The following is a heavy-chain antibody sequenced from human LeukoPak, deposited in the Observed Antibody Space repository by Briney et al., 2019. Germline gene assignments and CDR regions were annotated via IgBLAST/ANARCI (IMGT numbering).Heavy chain of an antibody. V-gene: IGHV4-31*03. CDR2: IYYSGRT. CDR3: ARERPDYGEDYFDY. J-gene: IGHJ4*02. D-gene: IGHD4-17*01. CDR1: GGSISSGGYY. Sequence: PSETLSLTCTVSGGSISSGGYYWSWIRQHPGKGLVWIGYIYYSGRTYYNPSRKSRVTISVDTSKNQFSLKLSSVTAADTAVYYCARERPDYGEDYFDYWGQGTLVTVSS.